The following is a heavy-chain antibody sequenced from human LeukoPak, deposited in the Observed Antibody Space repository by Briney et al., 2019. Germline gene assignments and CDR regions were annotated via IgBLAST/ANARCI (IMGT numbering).Heavy chain of an antibody. D-gene: IGHD3-16*02. Sequence: ASVKVSCKASGYTFTSYDVNWVRQATGQGLEWMGWMNPNSGNTGYAQKFQGRVTMTTDTSTSTAYMELRSLRSDDTAVYYCARDEGSYDYVWGSYRPGDAFDIWGQGTMVTVSS. CDR1: GYTFTSYD. CDR3: ARDEGSYDYVWGSYRPGDAFDI. V-gene: IGHV1-8*01. CDR2: MNPNSGNT. J-gene: IGHJ3*02.